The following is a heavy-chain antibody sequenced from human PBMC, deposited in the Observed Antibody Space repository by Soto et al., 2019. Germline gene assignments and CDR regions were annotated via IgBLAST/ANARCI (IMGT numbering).Heavy chain of an antibody. CDR3: TRDSARTFDY. D-gene: IGHD3-10*01. CDR2: INSDGSTI. CDR1: GFTFGPFW. J-gene: IGHJ4*02. Sequence: GGSLRLSCAASGFTFGPFWMHWVRQAPGKGLVWLSHINSDGSTIVYADSVKGRFTISRDNAKNKLYLQMNSLRVEDTAVYYCTRDSARTFDYWGQGTLVTVSS. V-gene: IGHV3-74*01.